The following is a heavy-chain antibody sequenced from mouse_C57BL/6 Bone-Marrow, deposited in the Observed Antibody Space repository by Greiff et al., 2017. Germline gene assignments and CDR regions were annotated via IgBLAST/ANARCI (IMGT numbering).Heavy chain of an antibody. CDR1: GFSINSDCY. Sequence: DVKLVESGPSLVRPSQTLSLTCTVTGFSINSDCYWIWIRQFPGNKLEYIGYTFYSGITYYNPSLEIRTYITRDTSKNQFSLKLSAVPTEDTATYYCARLPRWDYAMDYWGQGTSVTVSS. V-gene: IGHV3-3*01. J-gene: IGHJ4*01. CDR3: ARLPRWDYAMDY. CDR2: TFYSGIT. D-gene: IGHD2-12*01.